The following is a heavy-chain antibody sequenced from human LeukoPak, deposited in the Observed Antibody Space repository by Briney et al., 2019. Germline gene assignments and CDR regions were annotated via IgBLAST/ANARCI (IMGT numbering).Heavy chain of an antibody. D-gene: IGHD2-2*01. CDR3: ARGGICSSTSCYSFWFDP. CDR1: GYTFTDYY. V-gene: IGHV1-2*02. J-gene: IGHJ5*02. Sequence: ASVKVSCKASGYTFTDYYMHWVRQAPGQGLEWMGWINPNSGGTNYAQKFQGRVTMTRDTSISTAYMELSRLRSDDTAVYYCARGGICSSTSCYSFWFDPWGQGTLVTVSS. CDR2: INPNSGGT.